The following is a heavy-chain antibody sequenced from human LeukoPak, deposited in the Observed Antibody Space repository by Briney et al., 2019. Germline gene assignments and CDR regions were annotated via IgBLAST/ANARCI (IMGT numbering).Heavy chain of an antibody. D-gene: IGHD3-22*01. CDR2: NYYSGST. CDR3: ARGNYYDSSGYPPFSI. Sequence: KASETLPLTCTVSSGSISSGDYYWSWIRQPPGKGLEWVGSNYYSGSTYYNPSLKSRVTTSVDTSKNQFSLNLGSVTATDTAVYYCARGNYYDSSGYPPFSIWGQGARVTVSS. J-gene: IGHJ4*02. CDR1: SGSISSGDYY. V-gene: IGHV4-30-4*08.